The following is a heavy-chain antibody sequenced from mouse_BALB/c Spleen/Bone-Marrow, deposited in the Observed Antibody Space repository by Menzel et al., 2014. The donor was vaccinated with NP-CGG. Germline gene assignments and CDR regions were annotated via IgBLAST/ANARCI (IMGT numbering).Heavy chain of an antibody. D-gene: IGHD2-10*02. CDR1: GFTFSDFY. CDR3: ARDVGYGNYFVY. V-gene: IGHV7-1*02. Sequence: EAKVVESGGGLVQPGDSLRLSCATSGFTFSDFYMEWVRQPPGKRLEWIAASRNKAKYYTTEYSASVKGRLIVSRDTSQSVLYLQMNALRAEDTAIYYCARDVGYGNYFVYWGQGTLVTVSA. J-gene: IGHJ3*01. CDR2: SRNKAKYYTT.